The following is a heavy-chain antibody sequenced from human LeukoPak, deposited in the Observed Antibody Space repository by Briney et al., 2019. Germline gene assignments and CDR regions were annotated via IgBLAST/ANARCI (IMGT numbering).Heavy chain of an antibody. D-gene: IGHD5-18*01. CDR2: ISAYKGNT. CDR3: ATNRGYSYVHDAFDI. CDR1: GYTFTSYG. Sequence: ASVKVSCKASGYTFTSYGFTWVRQAPGLRLEWMVWISAYKGNTNNAQKLQGRVTMTTDTSTSTAYMELMSLRSDDTAVYYCATNRGYSYVHDAFDIWGQGTMVTVSS. V-gene: IGHV1-18*04. J-gene: IGHJ3*02.